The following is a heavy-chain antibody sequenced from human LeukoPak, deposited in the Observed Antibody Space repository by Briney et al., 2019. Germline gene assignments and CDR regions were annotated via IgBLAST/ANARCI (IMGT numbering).Heavy chain of an antibody. CDR3: AKAGYSSSWYYFDY. J-gene: IGHJ4*02. D-gene: IGHD6-13*01. CDR2: ISSSSSTI. Sequence: GGSLRLSCAASGFTFSSYSMNRVRQAPGKGLEWVSYISSSSSTIYYADSVKGRFTISRDNAKNSLYLQMNSLRAEDTAVYYCAKAGYSSSWYYFDYWGQGTLVTVSS. V-gene: IGHV3-48*01. CDR1: GFTFSSYS.